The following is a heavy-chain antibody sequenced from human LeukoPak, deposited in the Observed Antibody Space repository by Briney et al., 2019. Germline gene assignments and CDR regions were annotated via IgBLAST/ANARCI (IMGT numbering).Heavy chain of an antibody. Sequence: GGSLRLSCVASGFTFSSYWMSWVRQAPGKGLEWVANIKQDGSEKYYVDSLKGRFTISRDNAKNSLYLQMNSLTAEDTAIYYCARSLRVAVAASYWGQGTLVTVSS. CDR2: IKQDGSEK. CDR1: GFTFSSYW. V-gene: IGHV3-7*01. D-gene: IGHD6-19*01. CDR3: ARSLRVAVAASY. J-gene: IGHJ4*02.